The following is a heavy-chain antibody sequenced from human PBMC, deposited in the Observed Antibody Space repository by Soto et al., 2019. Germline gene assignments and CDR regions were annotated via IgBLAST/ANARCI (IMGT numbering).Heavy chain of an antibody. CDR1: GGSISSYY. J-gene: IGHJ4*02. CDR3: ARGSAKKGPFDY. Sequence: TLSLTCTVSGGSISSYYWSWIRQPPGKGLEWIGYIYYSGSTSYNSSLKSRVTISVDTSKNQFSLNLNSVTTADTAVYFCARGSAKKGPFDYWGQGALVTVSS. CDR2: IYYSGST. V-gene: IGHV4-59*01. D-gene: IGHD2-15*01.